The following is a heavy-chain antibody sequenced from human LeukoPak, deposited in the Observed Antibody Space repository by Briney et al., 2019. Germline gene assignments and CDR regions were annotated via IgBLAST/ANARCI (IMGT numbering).Heavy chain of an antibody. V-gene: IGHV3-30*18. Sequence: GGSLRLSCAASGFTFSSYGMHWVRQAPGKGLEWVAVISYDGSNKYYADSVKGRFTISRDNSKNTLYLQMNSLRAEDTAVYYCAKDTAAASYGMDVWGQGTTVTVSS. D-gene: IGHD6-13*01. CDR3: AKDTAAASYGMDV. CDR1: GFTFSSYG. CDR2: ISYDGSNK. J-gene: IGHJ6*02.